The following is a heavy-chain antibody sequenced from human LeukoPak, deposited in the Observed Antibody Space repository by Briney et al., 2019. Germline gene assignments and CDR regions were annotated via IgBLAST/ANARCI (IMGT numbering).Heavy chain of an antibody. CDR2: ISAYNGNT. J-gene: IGHJ3*02. D-gene: IGHD3-3*02. Sequence: ASVTVSCMASGYTFTSYGISWVRQAPGQGLEWMGWISAYNGNTNYAQKLQGRVTMTTDTSTSTAYMELRSLRSDDTAVYYCARYLRGHSFDIWGQGTMVTVSS. CDR1: GYTFTSYG. V-gene: IGHV1-18*04. CDR3: ARYLRGHSFDI.